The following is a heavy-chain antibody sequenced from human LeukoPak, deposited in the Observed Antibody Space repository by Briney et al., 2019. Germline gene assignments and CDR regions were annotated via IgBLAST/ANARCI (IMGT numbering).Heavy chain of an antibody. CDR2: IWNDGSKK. CDR3: ARDLGNWNYGSCYFDP. D-gene: IGHD1-7*01. V-gene: IGHV3-33*01. J-gene: IGHJ5*02. Sequence: GRSLRLSCAASGFTFSSHGFHWVRQAPGKGLEWVAVIWNDGSKKHYADSVKGRFTISRDDSKNTLYLQMNSLRAEDTAVYYCARDLGNWNYGSCYFDPWGQGALGTVSS. CDR1: GFTFSSHG.